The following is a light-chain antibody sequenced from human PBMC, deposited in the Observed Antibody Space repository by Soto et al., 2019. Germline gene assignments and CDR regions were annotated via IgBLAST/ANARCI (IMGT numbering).Light chain of an antibody. V-gene: IGLV4-60*02. CDR2: LEGTGSY. CDR3: ETWDRNTVV. Sequence: QPVLTQSSSASASLGSSVKLTCTLSSGHGSYIIAWHQQQPGKAPRYLMKLEGTGSYNKGSGVPDRFSGSSSGADRYLTISNLQLEDEADYYCETWDRNTVVFGGGTKVTVL. CDR1: SGHGSYI. J-gene: IGLJ2*01.